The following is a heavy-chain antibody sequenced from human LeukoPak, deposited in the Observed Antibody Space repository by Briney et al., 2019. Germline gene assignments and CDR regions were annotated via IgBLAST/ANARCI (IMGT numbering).Heavy chain of an antibody. D-gene: IGHD1-26*01. J-gene: IGHJ4*02. CDR3: AKTLGSGAYYEGTFDS. CDR1: GVSISSFY. V-gene: IGHV4-59*01. CDR2: LSYSGIT. Sequence: PSETLSLTCTVSGVSISSFYWSWIRQSPGKGLEWIGYLSYSGITHYNPSLKSRVTFSVDTSKKHFSLKLTSVTAADTAVYYCAKTLGSGAYYEGTFDSWGQGTPGTVSS.